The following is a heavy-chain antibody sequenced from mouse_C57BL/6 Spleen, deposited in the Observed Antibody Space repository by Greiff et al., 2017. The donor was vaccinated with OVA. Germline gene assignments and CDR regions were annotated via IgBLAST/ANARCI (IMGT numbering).Heavy chain of an antibody. J-gene: IGHJ3*01. Sequence: LEESGPELVKPGASVKISCKASGYSFTDYNMNWVKQSNGQSLEWIGVINPNYGTTSYNQKFKGKATLTVDQSSSTAYMQLNSLTSEDSAVYYCANYYGSSYTAWFAYWGQGTLVTVSA. CDR1: GYSFTDYN. CDR2: INPNYGTT. CDR3: ANYYGSSYTAWFAY. D-gene: IGHD1-1*01. V-gene: IGHV1-39*01.